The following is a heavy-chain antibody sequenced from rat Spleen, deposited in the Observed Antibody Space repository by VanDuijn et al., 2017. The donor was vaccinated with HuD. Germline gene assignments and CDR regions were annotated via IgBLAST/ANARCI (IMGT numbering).Heavy chain of an antibody. D-gene: IGHD4-6*01. V-gene: IGHV5-20*01. CDR3: TTGGFGQLPDY. J-gene: IGHJ2*01. CDR2: ISYDGSST. Sequence: EVQLVESGGGLVQPGRSMKLSCAASGFTFSNYDMAWVRQAPTKGLEWVASISYDGSSTYYRDSVKGRFTISRDNAKSTLYLQMDSLRSEDTATYYCTTGGFGQLPDYWGQGVMVTVSS. CDR1: GFTFSNYD.